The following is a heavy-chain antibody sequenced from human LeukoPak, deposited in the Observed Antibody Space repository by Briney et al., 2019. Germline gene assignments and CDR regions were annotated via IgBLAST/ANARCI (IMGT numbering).Heavy chain of an antibody. Sequence: ASVKVSCMDSGYTLTGYYMHWLRQAPGQGLEWMGWINPNSGGTNYAQKFQGRVTMTRDTSISTAYMELSRLRSDDTAVYYCARVPESFWVVHFDYWGQGTLVTVSS. J-gene: IGHJ4*02. D-gene: IGHD3-16*01. V-gene: IGHV1-2*02. CDR1: GYTLTGYY. CDR3: ARVPESFWVVHFDY. CDR2: INPNSGGT.